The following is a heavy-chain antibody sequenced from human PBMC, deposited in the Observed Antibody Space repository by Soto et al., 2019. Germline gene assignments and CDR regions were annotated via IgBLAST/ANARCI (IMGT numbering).Heavy chain of an antibody. CDR1: GGSFSGYY. J-gene: IGHJ4*02. CDR3: ARRLDYIETSGYRKYYFDY. CDR2: INHSGST. V-gene: IGHV4-34*01. D-gene: IGHD3-22*01. Sequence: SETLSLTCAVYGGSFSGYYWSWIRQPPGKGLEWIGEINHSGSTNYNPSLRSRVTMSLDTSKNQFSLNLISVTAADTAVYFCARRLDYIETSGYRKYYFDYWGQGLLVTVSS.